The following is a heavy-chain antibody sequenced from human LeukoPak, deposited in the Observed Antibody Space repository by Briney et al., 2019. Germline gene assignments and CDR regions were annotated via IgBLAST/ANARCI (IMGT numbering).Heavy chain of an antibody. CDR1: GGSISSDNYY. CDR2: IYHSGST. CDR3: ARLCVGASHEY. V-gene: IGHV4-39*07. D-gene: IGHD1-26*01. Sequence: SETLSLTCTVSGGSISSDNYYWSWIRQPPGKGLEWIGSIYHSGSTYYNPSLKSRVTISVDTSKNQFSLKLSSVTAADTAVYYCARLCVGASHEYWGQGTLVTVSS. J-gene: IGHJ4*02.